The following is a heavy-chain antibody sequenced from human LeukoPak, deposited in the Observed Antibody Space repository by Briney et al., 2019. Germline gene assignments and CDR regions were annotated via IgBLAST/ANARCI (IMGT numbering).Heavy chain of an antibody. Sequence: GGSLRLSCAASGFTFSSYAMSWVRQAPGKGLEWVSTISGSGGSTYYADSVKGRFTISRDSSKNTLYLQMNSLRAEDTAVYYCAKAPFGVVSNLVHHAFDIWGQGTMVTVSS. CDR3: AKAPFGVVSNLVHHAFDI. CDR2: ISGSGGST. J-gene: IGHJ3*02. CDR1: GFTFSSYA. V-gene: IGHV3-23*01. D-gene: IGHD3-3*01.